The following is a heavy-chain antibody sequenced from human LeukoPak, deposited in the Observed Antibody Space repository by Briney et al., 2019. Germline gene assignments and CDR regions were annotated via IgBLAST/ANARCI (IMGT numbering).Heavy chain of an antibody. V-gene: IGHV1-69*05. Sequence: SVKVSCKASGGTFSSYAISWVRQAPGQGLEWMGGIIPIFGTANYAQKFQGRVTITTDESTSTAYMELSSLRSEDTAVYYCARGGLQSYQPFDYWGQGTLVTVSS. J-gene: IGHJ4*02. CDR1: GGTFSSYA. D-gene: IGHD4-11*01. CDR2: IIPIFGTA. CDR3: ARGGLQSYQPFDY.